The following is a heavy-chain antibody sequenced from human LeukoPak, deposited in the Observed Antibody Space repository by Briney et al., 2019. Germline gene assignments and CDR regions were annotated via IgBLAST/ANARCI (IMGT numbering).Heavy chain of an antibody. J-gene: IGHJ6*02. CDR2: ISGSGGST. CDR1: GFTFSSYA. V-gene: IGHV3-23*01. Sequence: GGSLRLSCAASGFTFSSYAMSWVRQAPGKGLEWVSAISGSGGSTYYADSVKGRFTISRDNSKNTLYLQMNSLRAEDTAVYYCAKYIVVVPAAMGDYYYYYGMDVWAKGPRSPSP. CDR3: AKYIVVVPAAMGDYYYYYGMDV. D-gene: IGHD2-2*01.